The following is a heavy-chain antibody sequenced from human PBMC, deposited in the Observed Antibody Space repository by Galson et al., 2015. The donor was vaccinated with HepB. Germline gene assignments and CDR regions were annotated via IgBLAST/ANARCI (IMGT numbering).Heavy chain of an antibody. D-gene: IGHD3-22*01. V-gene: IGHV3-74*01. J-gene: IGHJ3*02. CDR1: GFTFSSYW. CDR2: INSDGSST. Sequence: SLRLSCAASGFTFSSYWMHWVRHAPGKGLVWVSRINSDGSSTSYADSVKGRFTISRDNAKNTLYLQMNSLRAEDTAVYYCARVDSSGDYSHLGAFDIWGQGTMVTVSS. CDR3: ARVDSSGDYSHLGAFDI.